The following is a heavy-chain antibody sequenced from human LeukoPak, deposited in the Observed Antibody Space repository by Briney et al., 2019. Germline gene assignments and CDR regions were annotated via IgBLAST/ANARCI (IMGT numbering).Heavy chain of an antibody. J-gene: IGHJ4*02. Sequence: GASVKVSCKASGYTFTSYYIHWVRQAPGQGLEWMGWISAYNGNTNYAQKLQGRVTMTTDTSTSTAYMELRSLRSDDMAVYYCARVHRGDYAKNFDYWGQGTLVTVSS. V-gene: IGHV1-18*03. CDR1: GYTFTSYY. CDR3: ARVHRGDYAKNFDY. CDR2: ISAYNGNT. D-gene: IGHD4-17*01.